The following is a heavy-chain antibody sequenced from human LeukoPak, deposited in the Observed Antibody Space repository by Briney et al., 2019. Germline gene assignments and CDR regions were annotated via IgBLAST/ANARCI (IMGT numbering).Heavy chain of an antibody. D-gene: IGHD6-13*01. V-gene: IGHV1-2*02. CDR3: AREGLYSSSSDFDY. CDR1: GYTFTGYY. J-gene: IGHJ4*02. CDR2: LNPKTGDT. Sequence: GASVKVSCRSSGYTFTGYYVHWVRQAPGQGLQWMGYLNPKTGDTKYAQNLQGRVTMTRDTSIGTAYMELSGLRSDDTAVYYCAREGLYSSSSDFDYWGQGTLVTVSS.